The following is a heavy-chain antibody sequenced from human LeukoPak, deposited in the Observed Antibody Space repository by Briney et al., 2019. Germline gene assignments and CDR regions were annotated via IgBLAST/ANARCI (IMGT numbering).Heavy chain of an antibody. V-gene: IGHV4-34*01. CDR2: INHSGST. CDR3: AAAAATIDY. CDR1: GGSFSGYY. D-gene: IGHD6-13*01. Sequence: PSETLSLTCAVYGGSFSGYYWSWIRQPPGKGLEWIGEINHSGSTNYNPSLKSRVTIPVDTSKNQFSLKLSSVTAADTAVYYCAAAAATIDYWGQGTLVTVSS. J-gene: IGHJ4*02.